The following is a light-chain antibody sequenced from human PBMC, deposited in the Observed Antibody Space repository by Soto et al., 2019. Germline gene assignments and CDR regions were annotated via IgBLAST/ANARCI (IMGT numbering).Light chain of an antibody. Sequence: IVLTQSPGTLSLSPGERATLSCRASQSVSSSYLAWYQQKPGQAPRLLIYGASSRATGIPARFRGSGSGTEFTLTIDSLQSEDFAVYYCQQYNDRPPAFGGGTKVDIK. CDR2: GAS. J-gene: IGKJ4*01. CDR1: QSVSSSY. CDR3: QQYNDRPPA. V-gene: IGKV3-15*01.